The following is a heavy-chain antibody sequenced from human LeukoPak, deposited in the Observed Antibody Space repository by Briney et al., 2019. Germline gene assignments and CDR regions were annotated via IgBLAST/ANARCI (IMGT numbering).Heavy chain of an antibody. Sequence: GGSLRLSCAASGFTVSRNYMTWVRQAPGKGLEWVSVIYSGGRTFDADSVKGRFTISRDNVKNTVFLQMNSLRVEDTAVYYCATVSSSWLGYFQHWGQGTLVTVSS. D-gene: IGHD6-13*01. CDR2: IYSGGRT. V-gene: IGHV3-66*01. CDR3: ATVSSSWLGYFQH. J-gene: IGHJ1*01. CDR1: GFTVSRNY.